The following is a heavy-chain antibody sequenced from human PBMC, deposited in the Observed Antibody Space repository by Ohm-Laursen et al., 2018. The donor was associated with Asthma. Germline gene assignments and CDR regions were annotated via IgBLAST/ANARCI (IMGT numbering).Heavy chain of an antibody. CDR1: GFTFSDYF. CDR3: ARGSLEGLQ. CDR2: IFPHGRHT. V-gene: IGHV3-74*01. Sequence: SLRLSCAAPGFTFSDYFMHWVRQGPGEGLVWISHIFPHGRHTNYADSVKGRFTISRDDAQNTLYLQMNSLRADDTAVYYCARGSLEGLQWDQGTLVTVSS. J-gene: IGHJ4*02. D-gene: IGHD5-24*01.